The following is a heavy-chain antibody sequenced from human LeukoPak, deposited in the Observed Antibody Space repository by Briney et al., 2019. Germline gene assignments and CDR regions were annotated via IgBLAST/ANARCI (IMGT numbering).Heavy chain of an antibody. CDR1: GGTFSSYA. CDR3: ARTVAGTGQIDY. V-gene: IGHV1-2*02. D-gene: IGHD6-19*01. Sequence: ASVKVSCKASGGTFSSYAISWVRQAPGQGLEWMGWINPNSGGTNYAQKFQGRVTMTRDTSISTAYMELSRLRSDDTAVYYCARTVAGTGQIDYWGQGTLVTVSS. J-gene: IGHJ4*02. CDR2: INPNSGGT.